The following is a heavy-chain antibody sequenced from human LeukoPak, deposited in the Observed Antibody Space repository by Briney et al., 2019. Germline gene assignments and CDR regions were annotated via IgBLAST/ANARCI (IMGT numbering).Heavy chain of an antibody. J-gene: IGHJ4*02. Sequence: GGSLRLSCTASGFTFNSYRMNWVRQAPGKGLEWVSSISSRSNSKYYADSGKGRVTISRDNAKNSVSLQMNSLRDADTALYYCVRAGGDYPFDYWGQGTLVTVSS. CDR2: ISSRSNSK. V-gene: IGHV3-21*01. D-gene: IGHD2-21*02. CDR3: VRAGGDYPFDY. CDR1: GFTFNSYR.